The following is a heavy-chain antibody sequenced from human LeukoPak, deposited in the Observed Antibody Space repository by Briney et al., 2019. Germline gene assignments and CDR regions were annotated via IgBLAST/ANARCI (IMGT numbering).Heavy chain of an antibody. J-gene: IGHJ4*02. D-gene: IGHD2-15*01. CDR1: GFTFSSYS. V-gene: IGHV3-48*01. CDR2: IRSSGSTI. CDR3: ARGGGSWYGFDY. Sequence: GGSLRLSCPASGFTFSSYSMIWVRQAPGKGLECVSYIRSSGSTIYYADSVKGRFTISRDNAKNSLYLQMNSLRAEDTAVYYCARGGGSWYGFDYWGQGTLVTVSS.